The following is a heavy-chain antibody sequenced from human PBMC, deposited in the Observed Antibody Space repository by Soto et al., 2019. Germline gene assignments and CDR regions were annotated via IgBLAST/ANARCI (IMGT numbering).Heavy chain of an antibody. CDR2: IYYSGST. V-gene: IGHV4-30-4*01. CDR1: GGSISSGDYY. J-gene: IGHJ4*02. CDR3: AREDYGDYGGFDY. Sequence: SETLSLTCTVSGGSISSGDYYWSWIRQPPGKGLEWIGYIYYSGSTYYNPSLKSRVTISVDTSKNQFSLKLSSVTAADTAVYYCAREDYGDYGGFDYWGQGTQVTVSS. D-gene: IGHD4-17*01.